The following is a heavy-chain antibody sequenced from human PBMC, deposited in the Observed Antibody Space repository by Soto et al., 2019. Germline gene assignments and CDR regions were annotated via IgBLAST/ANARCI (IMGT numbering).Heavy chain of an antibody. CDR3: ARWGKTGGLDV. J-gene: IGHJ1*01. V-gene: IGHV3-30*19. CDR2: TSYDGSDK. Sequence: QVQLVESGGGVVQPGTSLRVSCVGSGFTFRSYVIHWVRQAPGKGLEWVALTSYDGSDKYYGDSVRGRFTISRDNSRNTVNLQMDSPRLEDTAIYYCARWGKTGGLDVWGQGTLVSVSS. D-gene: IGHD3-16*01. CDR1: GFTFRSYV.